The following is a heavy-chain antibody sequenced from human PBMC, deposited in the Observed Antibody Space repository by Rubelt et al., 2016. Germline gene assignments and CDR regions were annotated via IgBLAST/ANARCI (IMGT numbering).Heavy chain of an antibody. D-gene: IGHD2-2*01. V-gene: IGHV3-23*01. Sequence: QATGEGLEWVSFIGGSDGSTNYADSVKGRFTISRDNSKNTLYMQMNSLRAEDTAVYYCAKGPRIVPAAFYFDYWGQGTLVTVSS. CDR2: IGGSDGST. J-gene: IGHJ4*02. CDR3: AKGPRIVPAAFYFDY.